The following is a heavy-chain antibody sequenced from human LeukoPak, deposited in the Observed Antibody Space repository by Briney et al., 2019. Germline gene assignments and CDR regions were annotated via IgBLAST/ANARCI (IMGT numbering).Heavy chain of an antibody. CDR1: GFTFSSYG. D-gene: IGHD3-22*01. J-gene: IGHJ4*02. CDR2: ISYDGSNK. Sequence: PGGSLRLSCAASGFTFSSYGMHWVRQAPGKGLEWVAVISYDGSNKYYADSVKGRFTISRDNSKNTLYLQMNSLRAEDTAVYYCAKPIWSRYYDSGGSIHDYWGQGTLVTVSS. CDR3: AKPIWSRYYDSGGSIHDY. V-gene: IGHV3-30*18.